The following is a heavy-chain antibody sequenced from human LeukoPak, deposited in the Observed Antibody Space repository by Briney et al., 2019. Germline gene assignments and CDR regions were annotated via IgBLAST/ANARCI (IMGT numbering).Heavy chain of an antibody. CDR1: GGFISRYY. J-gene: IGHJ4*02. D-gene: IGHD3-3*01. Sequence: SETLSLTCTVSGGFISRYYWSWIRQPPGKGLEWIGYADHSGDTKNNPSLKRRVTISVDTSKRQISLKLRSVTAADTATYFGARAPMDYSLWRGYKSFYFDNWGQGTLVTVSS. CDR3: ARAPMDYSLWRGYKSFYFDN. V-gene: IGHV4-59*01. CDR2: ADHSGDT.